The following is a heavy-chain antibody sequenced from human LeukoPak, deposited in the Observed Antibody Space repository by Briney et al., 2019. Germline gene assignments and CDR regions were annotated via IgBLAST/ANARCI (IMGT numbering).Heavy chain of an antibody. Sequence: GGSLRLSCAASGFTFSSYAMSWVRQAPGKGLEWVSYISSSGSTIYYADSAKGRFTISRDNAKNSLYLQMNSLRAEDTAVYYCAKGRRYNILTGYYVSEVDPWGQGILVTVSS. CDR3: AKGRRYNILTGYYVSEVDP. V-gene: IGHV3-48*04. CDR1: GFTFSSYA. J-gene: IGHJ5*02. CDR2: ISSSGSTI. D-gene: IGHD3-9*01.